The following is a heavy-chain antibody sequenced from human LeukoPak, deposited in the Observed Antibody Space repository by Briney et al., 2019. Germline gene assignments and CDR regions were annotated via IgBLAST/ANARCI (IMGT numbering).Heavy chain of an antibody. J-gene: IGHJ3*02. Sequence: SETLSLTCTVSGGSISGDHWNWIRQPPGKGLEWIGYIYYSGSTNYNPSLKSRVTISIDTSKNQFSLKLTSVTAADTAVYYCARRNDFGIWGQGTMVTVSS. V-gene: IGHV4-59*08. CDR3: ARRNDFGI. CDR1: GGSISGDH. CDR2: IYYSGST.